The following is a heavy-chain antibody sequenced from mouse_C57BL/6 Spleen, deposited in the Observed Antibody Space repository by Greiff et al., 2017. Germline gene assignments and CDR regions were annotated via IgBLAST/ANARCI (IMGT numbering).Heavy chain of an antibody. D-gene: IGHD3-2*02. CDR3: SKGSSTAMDY. CDR1: GYTFTSYW. CDR2: LDPSDSST. J-gene: IGHJ4*01. V-gene: IGHV1-69*01. Sequence: QVQLQQPGAGLVMPGASVKLSCKASGYTFTSYWMHWVKPSPGQGLKWIGELDPSDSSTHYKQKFKGQSTLTVDNLSSTAYRQLSSLTSEDSAVYYCSKGSSTAMDYWGQGTSVTVSS.